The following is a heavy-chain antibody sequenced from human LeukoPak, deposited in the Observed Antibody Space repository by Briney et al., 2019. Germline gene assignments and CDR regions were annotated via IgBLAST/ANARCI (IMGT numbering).Heavy chain of an antibody. D-gene: IGHD2-21*01. CDR2: INHSGST. CDR3: ARGRAFTFHLDY. J-gene: IGHJ4*02. CDR1: GGSFSGYY. Sequence: SETLSLTCAVYGGSFSGYYWSWIRQPPGKGLEWIGEINHSGSTNYNPSLKSRVTISVDTSKNQFSLKLSSVTAADTAVYYCARGRAFTFHLDYWGQGTLVTVSS. V-gene: IGHV4-34*01.